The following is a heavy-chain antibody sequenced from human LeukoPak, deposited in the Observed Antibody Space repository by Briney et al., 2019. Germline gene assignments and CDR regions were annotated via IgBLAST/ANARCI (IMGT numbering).Heavy chain of an antibody. V-gene: IGHV3-53*01. CDR1: GFIVSNKY. Sequence: PGGSLRLSCAASGFIVSNKYMTWVRQAPGKGLEWVSLIYSDGRTYYADSVRGRCTISRDNSKNTLYLQMNSLRVEDTAVYYCARVREYSSSLIGWGQGTLVTVSS. D-gene: IGHD6-6*01. CDR2: IYSDGRT. J-gene: IGHJ4*02. CDR3: ARVREYSSSLIG.